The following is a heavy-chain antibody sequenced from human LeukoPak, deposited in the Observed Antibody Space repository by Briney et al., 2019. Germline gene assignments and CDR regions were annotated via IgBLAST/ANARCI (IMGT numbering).Heavy chain of an antibody. CDR3: ARGLRSSQLYFDY. J-gene: IGHJ4*02. Sequence: KPSETLSLTCAVSGGSISSSNWWSWVRQPPGKGLEWIGEIYHSGSTNYNPSLKSRVTISVDTSKNQFSLKLSSVTAADTAVYYCARGLRSSQLYFDYWGQGTLVTVSS. CDR1: GGSISSSNW. D-gene: IGHD6-6*01. CDR2: IYHSGST. V-gene: IGHV4-4*02.